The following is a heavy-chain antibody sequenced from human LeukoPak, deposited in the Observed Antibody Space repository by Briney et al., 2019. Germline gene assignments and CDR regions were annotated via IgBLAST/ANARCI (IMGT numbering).Heavy chain of an antibody. V-gene: IGHV4-39*01. J-gene: IGHJ5*02. D-gene: IGHD2-2*01. Sequence: SETLSLTCAVSGGSISSSSYYWGWIRQPPGKGLEWIGSIYYSGSTYYNPSLKSRVTISVDTSKNQFSLRLSSVTAADTAVYYCASAGYCSSTSCYGRHWFDPWGQGTLVTVSS. CDR3: ASAGYCSSTSCYGRHWFDP. CDR1: GGSISSSSYY. CDR2: IYYSGST.